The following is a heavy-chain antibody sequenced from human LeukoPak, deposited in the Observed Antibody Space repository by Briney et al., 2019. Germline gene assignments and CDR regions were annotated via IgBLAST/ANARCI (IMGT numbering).Heavy chain of an antibody. CDR2: IYYSGST. CDR3: ARLISVSDWFDP. J-gene: IGHJ5*02. CDR1: GGSISRYY. V-gene: IGHV4-59*01. D-gene: IGHD3/OR15-3a*01. Sequence: SETLSLTCTVSGGSISRYYWSCIRQPPRKGLEWIGYIYYSGSTNYNPSLKSRVTISVDTPKNQFSLKLSSVTAADTAVYYCARLISVSDWFDPWGQGTLVTVSS.